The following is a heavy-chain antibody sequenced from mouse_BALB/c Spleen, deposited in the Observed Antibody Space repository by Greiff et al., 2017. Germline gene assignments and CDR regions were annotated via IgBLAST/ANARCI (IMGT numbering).Heavy chain of an antibody. CDR1: GYSITSDYA. V-gene: IGHV3-2*02. D-gene: IGHD2-14*01. CDR2: ISYSGST. J-gene: IGHJ3*01. Sequence: DVQLQESGPGLVKPSQSLSLTCTVTGYSITSDYAWNWIRQFPGNKLEWMGYISYSGSTSYNPSLKSRISITRDTSKNQFFLQLNSVTTEDTATYYCSSDYRYDWFAYWGQGTLVTVSA. CDR3: SSDYRYDWFAY.